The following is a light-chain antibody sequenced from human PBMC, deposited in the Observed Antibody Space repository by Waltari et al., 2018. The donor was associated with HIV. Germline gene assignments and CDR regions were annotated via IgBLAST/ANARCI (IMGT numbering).Light chain of an antibody. CDR1: SSDVGRYNH. Sequence: QSALTQPRPVSGPPGQSATIPCTGTSSDVGRYNHVPWYQQHPGKAPKLMIYDVTKRPSGVPDHFSGSKSGNTASLTISGLQAEDEADYYCCSYAGTYAPYVFGTGTKVTVL. CDR3: CSYAGTYAPYV. V-gene: IGLV2-11*01. CDR2: DVT. J-gene: IGLJ1*01.